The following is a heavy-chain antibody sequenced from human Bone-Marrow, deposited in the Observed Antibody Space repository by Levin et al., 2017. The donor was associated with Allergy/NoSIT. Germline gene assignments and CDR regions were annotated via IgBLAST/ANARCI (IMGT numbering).Heavy chain of an antibody. CDR1: GDSVSSSGVA. Sequence: SQTLSLTCDISGDSVSSSGVAWNWIRHSPSRGLEWLGRTFYTSKWFTNAVESRIIISADTSKNQFSLQLNSVTPEDTALYYCARGRNSAFDYWGQGTLVTVSS. CDR3: ARGRNSAFDY. V-gene: IGHV6-1*01. J-gene: IGHJ4*02. CDR2: TFYTSKWF. D-gene: IGHD1-14*01.